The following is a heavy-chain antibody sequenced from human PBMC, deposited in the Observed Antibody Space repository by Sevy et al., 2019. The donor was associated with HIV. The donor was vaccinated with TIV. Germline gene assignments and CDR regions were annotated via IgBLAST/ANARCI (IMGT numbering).Heavy chain of an antibody. CDR3: TKCRNPFTNQWAFDP. Sequence: GGSLRLSCAASGFTFNSSAMTWVRQAPGKGLEWVSAITSTGGSTFYGDSVKGRFTISRDISQNTLFLQMNSLRAEDTAVYYGTKCRNPFTNQWAFDPWGQGTLVTVSS. J-gene: IGHJ5*01. V-gene: IGHV3-23*01. D-gene: IGHD2-8*01. CDR2: ITSTGGST. CDR1: GFTFNSSA.